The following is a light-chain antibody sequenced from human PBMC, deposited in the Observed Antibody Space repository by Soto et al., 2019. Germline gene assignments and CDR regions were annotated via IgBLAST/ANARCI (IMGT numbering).Light chain of an antibody. V-gene: IGKV4-1*01. CDR3: QQYYSTPPIT. Sequence: DIVLTQSPDSLAVSLGERATINCKSSQIVLYSSNNKNYLAWYQQKPGQPPKLLFYWASTRESGVPDRFTGSGSGTDFTLTISSLQAEDVAVYYCQQYYSTPPITFGQGTRLEIK. J-gene: IGKJ5*01. CDR2: WAS. CDR1: QIVLYSSNNKNY.